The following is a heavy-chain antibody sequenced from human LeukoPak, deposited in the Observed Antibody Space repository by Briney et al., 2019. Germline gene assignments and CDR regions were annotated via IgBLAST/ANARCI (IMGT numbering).Heavy chain of an antibody. Sequence: ASVKVSCKASGYTFTSYGISWVRQAPGQGLEWMGWISAYNGNTNYAQKLQGRVTMTTDTSTSTAYMELRSLRSDDTAVYYCARASYDILTGYPLDFDYWGQGTPVTVSS. D-gene: IGHD3-9*01. J-gene: IGHJ4*02. CDR3: ARASYDILTGYPLDFDY. V-gene: IGHV1-18*01. CDR2: ISAYNGNT. CDR1: GYTFTSYG.